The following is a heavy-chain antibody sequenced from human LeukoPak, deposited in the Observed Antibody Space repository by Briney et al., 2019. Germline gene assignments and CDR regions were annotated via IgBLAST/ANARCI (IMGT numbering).Heavy chain of an antibody. Sequence: GASVKVSCKASGGTFSSYAVSWVRQAPGQGLEWMGGIIPIFGTANYAQKFQGRVTITADESTSTAYMELSSLRSEDTAVYYCAREGHRSGSLGDYWGQGILVTVSS. V-gene: IGHV1-69*13. CDR3: AREGHRSGSLGDY. D-gene: IGHD6-19*01. CDR1: GGTFSSYA. J-gene: IGHJ4*02. CDR2: IIPIFGTA.